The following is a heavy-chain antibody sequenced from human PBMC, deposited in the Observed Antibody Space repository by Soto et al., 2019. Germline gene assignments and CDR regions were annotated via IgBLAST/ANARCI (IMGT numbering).Heavy chain of an antibody. D-gene: IGHD6-19*01. J-gene: IGHJ4*02. CDR1: GDSVSTNKW. V-gene: IGHV4-4*02. Sequence: QVQLQESGPGLVKPSGTLSLTCAVSGDSVSTNKWWGWARQSPGKGLEWIADIFPSGSTTNYSPSIKSRVTLSVDRSKNQFSLKLNSVTAADPAVYFCAMSPGWYTSDSWGQGTLVTVSS. CDR3: AMSPGWYTSDS. CDR2: IFPSGSTT.